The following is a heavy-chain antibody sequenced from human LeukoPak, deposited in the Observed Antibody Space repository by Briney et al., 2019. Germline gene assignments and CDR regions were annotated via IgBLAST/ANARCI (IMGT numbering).Heavy chain of an antibody. CDR2: IKQDGSEK. J-gene: IGHJ5*02. CDR3: ARRPGSGWYVWFDP. V-gene: IGHV3-7*01. CDR1: GFTFSSYW. D-gene: IGHD6-19*01. Sequence: GGSLRLSCAASGFTFSSYWMSWVRQAPGKGLEWVANIKQDGSEKYYVDSVKGRFTISRDNAKNSLYLQMNSLRAEDTAVYYCARRPGSGWYVWFDPWGQGTLVTVSS.